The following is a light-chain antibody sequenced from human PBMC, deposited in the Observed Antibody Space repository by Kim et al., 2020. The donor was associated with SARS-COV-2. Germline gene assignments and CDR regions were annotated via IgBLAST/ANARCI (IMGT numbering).Light chain of an antibody. V-gene: IGLV3-1*01. Sequence: SVSQGQTASITCSGDKLWDKYACWYQQKPGQSPVVVIYQDTKRPSGIPERFSGSNSGNTATLTISGTQAMDEADYYCQAWDSSTAVFGGGTQLTVL. CDR3: QAWDSSTAV. J-gene: IGLJ3*02. CDR1: KLWDKY. CDR2: QDT.